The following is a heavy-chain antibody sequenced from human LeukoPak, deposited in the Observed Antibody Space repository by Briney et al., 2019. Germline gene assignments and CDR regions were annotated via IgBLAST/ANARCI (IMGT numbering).Heavy chain of an antibody. Sequence: PGGSLRLSCAASGFTFSSYAMHWVRQAPGKGLEWVAVISYDGSNKYYADSVKGRFTISRDNAKNSLYLQMNSLRAEDMALYYCAHEGRGGSAFDIWGQGTMVTVSS. CDR3: AHEGRGGSAFDI. CDR1: GFTFSSYA. D-gene: IGHD2-15*01. J-gene: IGHJ3*02. CDR2: ISYDGSNK. V-gene: IGHV3-30-3*01.